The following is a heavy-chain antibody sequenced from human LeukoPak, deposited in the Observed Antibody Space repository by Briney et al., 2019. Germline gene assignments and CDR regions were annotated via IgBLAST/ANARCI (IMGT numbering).Heavy chain of an antibody. D-gene: IGHD5-24*01. CDR3: ARGPRYTSYYYYYMDV. CDR1: GFTFSNYD. Sequence: GRSLRLSCAASGFTFSNYDMHWVRQAPGKGLEWLAVISYDGSNKYYADSVKGRFTISRDNAKNSLYLQMNSLRAEDTAVYYCARGPRYTSYYYYYMDVWGKGTTVTVSS. CDR2: ISYDGSNK. J-gene: IGHJ6*03. V-gene: IGHV3-30*03.